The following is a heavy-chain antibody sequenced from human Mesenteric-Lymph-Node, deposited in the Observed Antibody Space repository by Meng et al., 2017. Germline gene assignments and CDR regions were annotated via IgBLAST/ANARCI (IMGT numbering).Heavy chain of an antibody. Sequence: SVKVSCKASGYTFTGYYMHWVRQAPGQGLEWMGGIIPIFGTANYAQKFQGRVTITADESTSTAYMELSSLRSEDTAVYYCARGSGSYLIGTGDYWGQGTLVTVSS. CDR3: ARGSGSYLIGTGDY. J-gene: IGHJ4*02. CDR2: IIPIFGTA. CDR1: GYTFTGYY. D-gene: IGHD1-26*01. V-gene: IGHV1-69*13.